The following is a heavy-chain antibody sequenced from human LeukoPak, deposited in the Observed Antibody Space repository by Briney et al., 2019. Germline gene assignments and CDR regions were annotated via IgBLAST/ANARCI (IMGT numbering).Heavy chain of an antibody. V-gene: IGHV3-23*01. CDR3: ARVVSSSWPYFDY. D-gene: IGHD6-13*01. CDR1: GLPYNDYS. CDR2: IWGNGASA. Sequence: QSGGSLRLSCVFSGLPYNDYSMSWVRQAPGKGLEWVSGIWGNGASAFYADSVRGRFTMSRDNSKNTVYLQMNSLRAEDTAVYYCARVVSSSWPYFDYWGQGTLVTVSS. J-gene: IGHJ4*02.